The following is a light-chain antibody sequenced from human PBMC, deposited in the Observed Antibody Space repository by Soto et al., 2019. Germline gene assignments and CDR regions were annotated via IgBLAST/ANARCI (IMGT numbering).Light chain of an antibody. J-gene: IGKJ1*01. CDR1: QSVSTS. CDR3: QQYNNWWT. Sequence: EIVMTQSPATLSVSPGETATLSCRASQSVSTSLAWYQQKPGQAPRLLISGASTRATGVPARFSGSGSETEFTLIISSLQSEDFAVYYCQQYNNWWTFGQGTKVEIK. CDR2: GAS. V-gene: IGKV3-15*01.